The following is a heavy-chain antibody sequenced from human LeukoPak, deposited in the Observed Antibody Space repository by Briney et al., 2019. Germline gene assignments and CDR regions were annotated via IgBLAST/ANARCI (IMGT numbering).Heavy chain of an antibody. CDR1: GFTFSSYA. D-gene: IGHD4-23*01. Sequence: GGSLRLSCAASGFTFSSYAMSWVRQAPGKGLEWVSVISGNGVSTHYADSMKGRFTISRDNSKNTLYLQMNSLRAEDTAVYYCARGGGNPTLYYFDYWGQGTLVTVSS. V-gene: IGHV3-23*01. CDR3: ARGGGNPTLYYFDY. J-gene: IGHJ4*02. CDR2: ISGNGVST.